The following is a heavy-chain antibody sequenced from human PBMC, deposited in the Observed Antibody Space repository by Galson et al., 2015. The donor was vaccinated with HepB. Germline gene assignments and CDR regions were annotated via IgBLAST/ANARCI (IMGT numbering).Heavy chain of an antibody. CDR1: GGSISSSSYY. CDR2: IYYSGST. D-gene: IGHD2-2*01. CDR3: ARDIVVVPAADADDAFDI. V-gene: IGHV4-39*02. Sequence: ETLSLTCTVSGGSISSSSYYWGWIRQPPGKGLEWIGSIYYSGSTYYNPSLKSRVTISVDTSKNQFSLKLSSVTAADTAVYYCARDIVVVPAADADDAFDIWGQGTMVTVSS. J-gene: IGHJ3*02.